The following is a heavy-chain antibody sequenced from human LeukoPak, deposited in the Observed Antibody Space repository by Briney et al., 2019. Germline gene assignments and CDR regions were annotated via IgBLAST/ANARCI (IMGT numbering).Heavy chain of an antibody. Sequence: PGRSLRLSCVASGFTFSSYGMHWVRQAPGKGLEWVAVISYDGSNKYYADSVKGRFTISRDNSKNTLYLQMNSLRAEDTAVYYCANGGYFDYWGQGTLVTVSS. D-gene: IGHD2-15*01. V-gene: IGHV3-30*18. CDR3: ANGGYFDY. J-gene: IGHJ4*02. CDR1: GFTFSSYG. CDR2: ISYDGSNK.